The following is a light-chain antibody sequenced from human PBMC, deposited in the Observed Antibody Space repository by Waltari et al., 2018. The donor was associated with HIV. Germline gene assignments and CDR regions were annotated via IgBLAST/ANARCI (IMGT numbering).Light chain of an antibody. CDR3: ATWDDSLNAWV. J-gene: IGLJ3*02. CDR2: SYN. Sequence: QSVLTQPPSASGTPGQRVTISCSGSSSNIGSNPVNWYQQFPGTAPKLLIYSYNQRPSGVPDRFSGSKSGTSASLAISGLQSDDEADYSCATWDDSLNAWVFGGGTKLTVL. V-gene: IGLV1-44*01. CDR1: SSNIGSNP.